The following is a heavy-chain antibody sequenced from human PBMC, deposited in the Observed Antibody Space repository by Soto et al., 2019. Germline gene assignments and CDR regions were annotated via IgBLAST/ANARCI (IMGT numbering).Heavy chain of an antibody. Sequence: EVQLVESGGGLVQPGGSLRLSCAASGFTFSSYWMSWVRQAPGKGLEWVANIRQDGSDKYYVDSVKGRFTISRDNSKNSLYLQMNSLRAEDTAKYYGASPQQWLGQRGDFDYWGQGTLVTVSS. CDR3: ASPQQWLGQRGDFDY. D-gene: IGHD6-19*01. J-gene: IGHJ4*02. CDR2: IRQDGSDK. V-gene: IGHV3-7*05. CDR1: GFTFSSYW.